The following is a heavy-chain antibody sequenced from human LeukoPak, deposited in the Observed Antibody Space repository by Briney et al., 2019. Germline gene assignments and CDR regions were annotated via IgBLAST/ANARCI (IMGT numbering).Heavy chain of an antibody. CDR3: ARGGSSGWVDY. V-gene: IGHV4-59*01. CDR2: IYYSGST. D-gene: IGHD6-19*01. Sequence: SETLSLTCTVSGGSINSYYWSWIRQPPGKGLEWIGYIYYSGSTNYNPSLKSQVTISIDTSKNQFSLKLSSVTAADTAVYYCARGGSSGWVDYWGQGTLVTVSS. CDR1: GGSINSYY. J-gene: IGHJ4*02.